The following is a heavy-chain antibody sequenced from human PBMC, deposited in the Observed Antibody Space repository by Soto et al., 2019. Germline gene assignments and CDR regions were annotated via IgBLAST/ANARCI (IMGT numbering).Heavy chain of an antibody. CDR3: ARDWGYCSGGTCYYGMDV. CDR1: GFTFRDFA. J-gene: IGHJ6*02. Sequence: QPGGSLRLSCAASGFTFRDFAMSWVRQAPGRGLEWVSYISSSSSTIYYADSVKGRFTISRDNAKNSLYLQMNTLRDEDTAMYYCARDWGYCSGGTCYYGMDVWGQGTTVTVSS. D-gene: IGHD2-15*01. V-gene: IGHV3-48*02. CDR2: ISSSSSTI.